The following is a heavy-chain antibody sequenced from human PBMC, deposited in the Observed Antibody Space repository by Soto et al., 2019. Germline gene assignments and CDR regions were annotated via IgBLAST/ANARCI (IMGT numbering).Heavy chain of an antibody. CDR2: MNPNSGNT. V-gene: IGHV1-8*01. D-gene: IGHD6-19*01. CDR3: ARDASGWYELDY. CDR1: GYTFTTYD. J-gene: IGHJ4*02. Sequence: QVQLVQSGAEVKKPGASVKVSCKASGYTFTTYDINWVRQATGQGLEWMGWMNPNSGNTGYAQKFQGRVTMTRNTSISTAYMELSSLRSQDTAVYYCARDASGWYELDYWGQGILVTVSS.